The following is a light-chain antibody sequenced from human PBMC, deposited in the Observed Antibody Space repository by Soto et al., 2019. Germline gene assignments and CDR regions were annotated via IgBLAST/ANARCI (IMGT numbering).Light chain of an antibody. CDR3: QQYNNWPRT. CDR1: QTVSSN. V-gene: IGKV3-15*01. J-gene: IGKJ1*01. Sequence: EIVMTQSPATLSVSPGEGATLSCRASQTVSSNLAWYQQVPGQAPRLLIYGASTRATSVPARFSGSGSGTEFTLTISRLQSEDFAVYYCQQYNNWPRTFGQGTKVEVK. CDR2: GAS.